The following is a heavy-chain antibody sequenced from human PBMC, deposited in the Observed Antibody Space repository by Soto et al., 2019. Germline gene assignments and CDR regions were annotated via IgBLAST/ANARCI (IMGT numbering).Heavy chain of an antibody. CDR1: GFTFSSYA. J-gene: IGHJ5*02. D-gene: IGHD6-13*01. CDR3: AKDSSSWYWFDP. V-gene: IGHV3-23*01. CDR2: ISGSGGST. Sequence: GSLRLSCAASGFTFSSYAMSWVRQAPGKGLEWVSAISGSGGSTYYADSVKGRFTISRDNSKNTLYLQMNSLRAEDTAVYYCAKDSSSWYWFDPWGQGTLVTVSS.